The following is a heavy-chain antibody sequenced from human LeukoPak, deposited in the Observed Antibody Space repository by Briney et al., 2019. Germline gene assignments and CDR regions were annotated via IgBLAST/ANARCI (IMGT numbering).Heavy chain of an antibody. J-gene: IGHJ3*02. V-gene: IGHV3-7*01. CDR1: GFTFSSYW. CDR2: IKQDGSEK. D-gene: IGHD3-22*01. CDR3: ARVTMIVVVDAFDI. Sequence: GGSLRLSCAASGFTFSSYWMSWVRQTPGKGLEWVANIKQDGSEKYYVDSVKGRFTISRDNAKNSLYLQMSSLRAEDTAVYYCARVTMIVVVDAFDIWGQGTMVTVSS.